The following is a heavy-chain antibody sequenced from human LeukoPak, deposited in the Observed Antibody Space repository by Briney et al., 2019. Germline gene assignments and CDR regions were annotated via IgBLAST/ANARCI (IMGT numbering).Heavy chain of an antibody. J-gene: IGHJ4*02. V-gene: IGHV4-39*01. CDR1: GGSISSSSYY. D-gene: IGHD3-22*01. Sequence: SETLSLTCTASGGSISSSSYYWGWVRQPPGKGLEWIGTIYYTGSTYYNPSLKSRVTISVDTSKNQFSLKLSSVTAADTAVYNCARLPSSGYPYFDYWGQGTLVTVSS. CDR2: IYYTGST. CDR3: ARLPSSGYPYFDY.